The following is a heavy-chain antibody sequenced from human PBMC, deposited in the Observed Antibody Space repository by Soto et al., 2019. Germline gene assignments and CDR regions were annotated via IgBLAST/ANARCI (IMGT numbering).Heavy chain of an antibody. CDR3: ARESGFGGYNWFDP. J-gene: IGHJ5*02. V-gene: IGHV3-7*03. Sequence: VGSLRLSGAASGFTFSSYWMSWVRQAPGKGLEWVANIKQDGSEKYYVDSVKGRFTISRDNAKNSLYLQMNSLRAEDTAVYYCARESGFGGYNWFDPWGQGTLVTVSS. CDR2: IKQDGSEK. D-gene: IGHD3-10*01. CDR1: GFTFSSYW.